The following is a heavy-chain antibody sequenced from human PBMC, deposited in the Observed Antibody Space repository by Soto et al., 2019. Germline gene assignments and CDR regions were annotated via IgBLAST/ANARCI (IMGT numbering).Heavy chain of an antibody. V-gene: IGHV5-10-1*01. D-gene: IGHD2-2*01. CDR3: ASSPRGYCSSTSCRELGNYYGMDV. CDR1: GYSFTSYW. J-gene: IGHJ6*02. Sequence: GESLKISCKGSGYSFTSYWISWVRQMPGKGLEWMGKIDPSDSSTNYSPSFQGHVTISVDKSISTAYLQWSSLKASDTAMYYCASSPRGYCSSTSCRELGNYYGMDVWGQGTTVTVSS. CDR2: IDPSDSST.